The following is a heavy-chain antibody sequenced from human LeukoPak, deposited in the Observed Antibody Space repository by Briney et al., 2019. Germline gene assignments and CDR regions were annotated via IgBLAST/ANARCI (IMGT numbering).Heavy chain of an antibody. J-gene: IGHJ6*02. CDR3: ARVGGTNYYYYGMDV. V-gene: IGHV4-59*01. CDR1: GGSISSYY. D-gene: IGHD1-1*01. CDR2: IYDSGST. Sequence: PSETLSLTCTVSGGSISSYYWSWIRQPPGKGLEWIGYIYDSGSTNYNPSLKSRVTISVDTSKNQFSLKLSSVAAADTAVYYCARVGGTNYYYYGMDVWGQGTTVTVSS.